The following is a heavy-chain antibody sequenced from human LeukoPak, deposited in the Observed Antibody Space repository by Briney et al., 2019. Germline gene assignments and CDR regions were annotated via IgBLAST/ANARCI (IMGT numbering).Heavy chain of an antibody. D-gene: IGHD2-15*01. CDR2: IRNKANSYTT. V-gene: IGHV3-72*01. Sequence: GGSLRLSCAASGFTFSDHYLDWVRQAPGKGLDWVGRIRNKANSYTTEYAASVKGRFTISRDDSKNSLYLQMDSLKTEDTAVYYRSRVAATYHYSDHWGQGTLVTVSS. J-gene: IGHJ4*02. CDR3: SRVAATYHYSDH. CDR1: GFTFSDHY.